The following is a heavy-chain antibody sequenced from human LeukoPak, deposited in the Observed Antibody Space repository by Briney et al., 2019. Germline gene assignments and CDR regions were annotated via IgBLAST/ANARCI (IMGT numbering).Heavy chain of an antibody. V-gene: IGHV3-48*01. CDR1: AFTFSSYS. CDR2: ITSSSSTK. J-gene: IGHJ4*02. Sequence: GGSLRLSCAASAFTFSSYSMNWVRQAPGKGLEWVSHITSSSSTKTYAESVKGRFTISRDNAMNSLYLQMNSLRAEDTAVYYCARDLHSSSWYYFDYWGQGTLVTVSS. D-gene: IGHD6-13*01. CDR3: ARDLHSSSWYYFDY.